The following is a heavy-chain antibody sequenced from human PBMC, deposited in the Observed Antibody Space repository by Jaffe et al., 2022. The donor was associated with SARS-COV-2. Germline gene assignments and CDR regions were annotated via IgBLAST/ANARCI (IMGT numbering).Heavy chain of an antibody. CDR2: INHSGST. D-gene: IGHD1-1*01. CDR3: ARGPQLEAYGP. CDR1: GGSFSGYY. Sequence: QVQLQQWGAGLLKPSETLSLTCAVYGGSFSGYYWSWIRQPPGKGLEWIGEINHSGSTNYNPSLKSRVTISVDTSKNQFSLKLSSVTAADTAVYYCARGPQLEAYGPWGQGTLVTVSS. V-gene: IGHV4-34*01. J-gene: IGHJ5*02.